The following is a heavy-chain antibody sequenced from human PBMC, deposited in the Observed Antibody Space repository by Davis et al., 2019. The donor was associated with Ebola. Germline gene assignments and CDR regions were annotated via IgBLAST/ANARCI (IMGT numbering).Heavy chain of an antibody. CDR1: GGTFSSYA. CDR2: IIPILGIA. V-gene: IGHV1-69*04. D-gene: IGHD2-21*02. J-gene: IGHJ5*02. CDR3: ARDGEDIVEVTALFDP. Sequence: SVKVSCKASGGTFSSYAISWVRQAPGQGLEWMGRIIPILGIANYAQKFQGRVTITADKSTSTAYMELSSLRSEDTAVYYCARDGEDIVEVTALFDPWGQGTLVTVSS.